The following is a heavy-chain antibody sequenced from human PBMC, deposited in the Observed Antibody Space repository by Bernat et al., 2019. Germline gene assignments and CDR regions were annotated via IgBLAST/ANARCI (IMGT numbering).Heavy chain of an antibody. V-gene: IGHV3-23*01. CDR2: ISGSGGST. Sequence: EVQLLESGGGLVQPGGSLRLSCAASGFTFSSYAMSWVRQAPGKGLEWVSAISGSGGSTYYADAVQGRFTISRDNSKNTLYLQMNSLRAEDTAVYYCVPLAIKVGCSGGSCYQLFDYWGQGTLVTVSS. CDR3: VPLAIKVGCSGGSCYQLFDY. D-gene: IGHD2-15*01. J-gene: IGHJ4*02. CDR1: GFTFSSYA.